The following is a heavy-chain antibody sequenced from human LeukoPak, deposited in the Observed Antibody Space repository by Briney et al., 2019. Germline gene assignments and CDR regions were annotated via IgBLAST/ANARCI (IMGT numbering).Heavy chain of an antibody. CDR3: ARDPYSGYD. Sequence: PGGSLRLSCAASGFTFRSYWMSWLRQAPGKGLEWVANIKEDGSEKNYLDSVKGRFTISRDNAQKSLYLLMDSLRAEDTAVYYCARDPYSGYDWGQGTLVTVSS. CDR2: IKEDGSEK. CDR1: GFTFRSYW. V-gene: IGHV3-7*01. J-gene: IGHJ4*02. D-gene: IGHD5-12*01.